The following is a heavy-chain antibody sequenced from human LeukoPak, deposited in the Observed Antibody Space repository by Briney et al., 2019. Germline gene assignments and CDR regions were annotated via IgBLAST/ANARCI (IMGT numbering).Heavy chain of an antibody. CDR3: ATPFEY. V-gene: IGHV3-48*01. Sequence: PGGSLRLSCAATGFTFSSYSMNWVRQAPGKGLEWVSYISSDSKTIYYADSVKGRFTISRDNAKNSLYLQMNSLRVEDTAVYYCATPFEYWGQGTLVTVSS. J-gene: IGHJ4*02. CDR1: GFTFSSYS. CDR2: ISSDSKTI.